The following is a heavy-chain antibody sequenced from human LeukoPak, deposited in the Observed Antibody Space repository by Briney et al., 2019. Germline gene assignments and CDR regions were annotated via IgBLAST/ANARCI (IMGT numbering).Heavy chain of an antibody. V-gene: IGHV3-23*01. J-gene: IGHJ4*02. D-gene: IGHD3-9*01. Sequence: GASLRLSCAASGFSFSTFAMNWVRQAPGKGLEWVSGISGSGSTTYYADSVKGRLTISRDNSNNTLLLQMDRLKGEDTAVYFCAKERDETGYFNAPFDQWGQGTLVTVSS. CDR3: AKERDETGYFNAPFDQ. CDR2: ISGSGSTT. CDR1: GFSFSTFA.